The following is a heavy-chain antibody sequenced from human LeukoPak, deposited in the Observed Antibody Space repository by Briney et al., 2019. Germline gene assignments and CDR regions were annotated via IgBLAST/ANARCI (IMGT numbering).Heavy chain of an antibody. CDR1: GFTFSCYS. V-gene: IGHV3-48*04. CDR3: ARRPSLGYSRHYYYYMDV. D-gene: IGHD2-21*01. Sequence: PGGSLRLSCAASGFTFSCYSMNWVRQAPGKGLEWVSYISSSSSTIYYADSVKGRFTISRDNAKNSLYLQMNSLRAEDTAVYYCARRPSLGYSRHYYYYMDVWGKGTTVTLSS. J-gene: IGHJ6*03. CDR2: ISSSSSTI.